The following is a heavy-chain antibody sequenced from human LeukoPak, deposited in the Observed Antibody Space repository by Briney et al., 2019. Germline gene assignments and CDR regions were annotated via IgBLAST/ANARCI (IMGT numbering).Heavy chain of an antibody. Sequence: GGSLRLSCAASGFIVSSNYMSWVRQAPGKGLEWVSAISGSGGSTYYADSVKGRFTISRDNSKNTLYLQMNSLRAEDTAVYYCANSKGGYGDRYDYWGQGTLVTVSS. CDR2: ISGSGGST. D-gene: IGHD4-17*01. V-gene: IGHV3-23*01. CDR1: GFIVSSNY. CDR3: ANSKGGYGDRYDY. J-gene: IGHJ4*02.